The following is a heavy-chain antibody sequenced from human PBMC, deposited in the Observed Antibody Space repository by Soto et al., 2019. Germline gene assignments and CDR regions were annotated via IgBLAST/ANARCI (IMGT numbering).Heavy chain of an antibody. Sequence: QVQLQESGPGLVKPSQTLSLTCTVSGGSISSGGYYWSWIRQHPGKGLEWIGYIYYSGSTYYNPSLKSRVTISVDTSKNQFSLKLSSVTAADTAVYYCARDRASAAYYYYGMDVWGQGTTVTVYS. CDR3: ARDRASAAYYYYGMDV. CDR2: IYYSGST. CDR1: GGSISSGGYY. J-gene: IGHJ6*02. D-gene: IGHD2-15*01. V-gene: IGHV4-31*03.